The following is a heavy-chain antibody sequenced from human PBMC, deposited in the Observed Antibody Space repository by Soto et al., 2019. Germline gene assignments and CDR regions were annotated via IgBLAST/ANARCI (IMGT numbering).Heavy chain of an antibody. CDR1: GFTFDNAW. V-gene: IGHV3-15*01. Sequence: EVQLVESGGGLVKPGGSLRLSCATSGFTFDNAWMTWVRQAPEKGLEWVGRIKSKTDGATIDYASPVKGRFTISRDDSKNILHLQMNSLKTEDTGTYFCTTDLPWSYGALGYWGQGTLVTVSS. D-gene: IGHD1-26*01. J-gene: IGHJ4*02. CDR2: IKSKTDGATI. CDR3: TTDLPWSYGALGY.